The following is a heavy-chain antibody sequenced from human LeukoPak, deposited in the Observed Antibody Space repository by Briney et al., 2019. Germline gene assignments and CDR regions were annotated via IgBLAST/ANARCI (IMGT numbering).Heavy chain of an antibody. J-gene: IGHJ3*02. CDR1: GGSISSGANY. D-gene: IGHD4-11*01. V-gene: IGHV4-30-2*01. CDR3: ARDGGTTSNPSHDTFAI. Sequence: SETLSLTCTVSGGSISSGANYWSWIRQPPGRGLEWIGYISHSESAYYSPSLESRITISVDRSKNQFSLKLKSVAAADTAIYYCARDGGTTSNPSHDTFAIWGQGTMVAVSS. CDR2: ISHSESA.